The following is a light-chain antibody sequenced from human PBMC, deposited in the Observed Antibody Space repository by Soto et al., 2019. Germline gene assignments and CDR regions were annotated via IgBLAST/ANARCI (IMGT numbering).Light chain of an antibody. CDR2: EVT. J-gene: IGLJ3*02. V-gene: IGLV2-14*03. CDR1: SSDVGGYNY. Sequence: QSALTQPASVSGSPGQSITISCTGTSSDVGGYNYVSWYQQHPGKAPKLMIYEVTNRPSGVSNRFSGSKSGNTASLTISGLQAQDEADYYCCSYAGSYTLGVFGGGTMLTVL. CDR3: CSYAGSYTLGV.